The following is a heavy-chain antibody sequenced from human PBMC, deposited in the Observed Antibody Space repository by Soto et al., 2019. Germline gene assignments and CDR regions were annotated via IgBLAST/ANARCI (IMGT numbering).Heavy chain of an antibody. Sequence: VQLVESGGGLVQPGGSLRLSCAASGFTFSSYSMNWVRQAPGKGLEWVSYISSSSSTIYYADSVKGRFTISRDNAKNSLYLQMNSLRAEDTAVYYCARAHYYYGSGSFDYWGQGTLVTVSS. CDR1: GFTFSSYS. CDR2: ISSSSSTI. D-gene: IGHD3-10*01. CDR3: ARAHYYYGSGSFDY. J-gene: IGHJ4*02. V-gene: IGHV3-48*01.